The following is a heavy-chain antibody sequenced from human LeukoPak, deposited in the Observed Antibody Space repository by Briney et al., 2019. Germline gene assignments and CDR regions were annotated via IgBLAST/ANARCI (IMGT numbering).Heavy chain of an antibody. J-gene: IGHJ4*02. CDR1: GFTFSNYS. D-gene: IGHD6-19*01. V-gene: IGHV3-66*01. CDR3: ARGHSITVAAYTQIDY. CDR2: IYSGGST. Sequence: GGSLRLSCAASGFTFSNYSMNWVRQAPGKGLEWVSVIYSGGSTYYADSVKGRFTISRDNSKNTLYLQMNSLRAEDTAVYFCARGHSITVAAYTQIDYWGQGTLVTVSS.